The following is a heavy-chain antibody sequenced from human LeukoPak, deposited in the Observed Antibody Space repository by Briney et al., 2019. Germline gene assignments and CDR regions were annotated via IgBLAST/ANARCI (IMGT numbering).Heavy chain of an antibody. D-gene: IGHD3-22*01. J-gene: IGHJ4*02. CDR3: ATTNDGGGYQWGDFFDF. CDR2: IITNLGTT. CDR1: GATSNSHA. Sequence: GASVKLSFTSSGATSNSHAISWVRQAPGPGLGWMGRIITNLGTTNRENNFQDRVTPTADKSTNTDYTVLTSLTSDDTAVYYCATTNDGGGYQWGDFFDFWGQGTLVTVSS. V-gene: IGHV1-69*04.